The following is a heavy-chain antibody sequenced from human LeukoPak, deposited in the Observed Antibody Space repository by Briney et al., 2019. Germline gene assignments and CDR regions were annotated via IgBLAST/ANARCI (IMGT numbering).Heavy chain of an antibody. CDR2: IYYSGTT. D-gene: IGHD6-13*01. Sequence: PSETLSLTSAVSGCSINCDYWRWIRQPPGKGLEWIGYIYYSGTTNYNPSLKSRVTISVDTSKNQFSLKLSSVTAADTAEYYCAREDRIGVYDSTPIVAFDIWGQGTMVTVSS. J-gene: IGHJ3*02. CDR3: AREDRIGVYDSTPIVAFDI. CDR1: GCSINCDY. V-gene: IGHV4-59*01.